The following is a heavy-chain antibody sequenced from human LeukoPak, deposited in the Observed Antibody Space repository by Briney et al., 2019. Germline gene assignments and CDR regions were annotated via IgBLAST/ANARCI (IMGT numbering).Heavy chain of an antibody. CDR2: ISDHQGNT. CDR1: GGTFISYA. D-gene: IGHD5-12*01. J-gene: IGHJ4*02. Sequence: AAVKVSCKASGGTFISYAISWVRQAPGQGLEGMGWISDHQGNTKYAQNFQGRVTMTIDTSTSTAYMDLRSLRSDDTAIYFCARSDLATITAGPFEYWGQGTLVAVSS. CDR3: ARSDLATITAGPFEY. V-gene: IGHV1-18*01.